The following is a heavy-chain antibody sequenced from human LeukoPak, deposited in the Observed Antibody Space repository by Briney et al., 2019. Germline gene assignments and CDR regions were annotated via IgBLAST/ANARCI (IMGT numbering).Heavy chain of an antibody. CDR3: ARIDFGDSIDY. Sequence: SETLSLTCAVSGGFISNYYWSWIRRPAGKGLEWIGRIYSSGSTNYNPSLKSRVTMSVDTSKNQFSLKLTSVTAADTAIYYCARIDFGDSIDYWGQGTLVTVSS. CDR1: GGFISNYY. V-gene: IGHV4-4*07. J-gene: IGHJ4*02. D-gene: IGHD4-17*01. CDR2: IYSSGST.